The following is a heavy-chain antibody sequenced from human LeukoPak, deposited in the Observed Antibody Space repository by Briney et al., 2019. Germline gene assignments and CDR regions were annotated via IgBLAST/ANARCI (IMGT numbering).Heavy chain of an antibody. CDR3: ARDSSWFYFDY. CDR1: GGSISSGDYY. CDR2: IYYIGST. D-gene: IGHD3-10*01. Sequence: PSQTLSLTCTVSGGSISSGDYYWSWIRQPPGKGLEWIGYIYYIGSTYYNPSLKSRVTISVDTSKEQFSLKLSSVTAADTAVYYCARDSSWFYFDYWGQGTLVTVSS. V-gene: IGHV4-30-4*08. J-gene: IGHJ4*02.